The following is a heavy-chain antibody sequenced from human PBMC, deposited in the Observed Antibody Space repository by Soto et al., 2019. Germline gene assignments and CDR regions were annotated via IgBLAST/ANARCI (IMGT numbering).Heavy chain of an antibody. CDR1: GGTFSSYA. J-gene: IGHJ6*02. CDR3: ARLKTYSSSWPNYYYYGMDV. V-gene: IGHV1-69*06. CDR2: IIPIFGTA. Sequence: SVKVSCKASGGTFSSYAISWVRQAPGQGLEWMGGIIPIFGTANYAQKFQGRVTITADKSTSTAYMELSSLRSEDTAVYYCARLKTYSSSWPNYYYYGMDVWGQGTTVTVSS. D-gene: IGHD6-13*01.